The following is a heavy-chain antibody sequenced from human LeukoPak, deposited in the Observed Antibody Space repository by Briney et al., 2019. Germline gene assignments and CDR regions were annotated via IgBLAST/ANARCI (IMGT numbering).Heavy chain of an antibody. V-gene: IGHV4-39*01. Sequence: PSETXSLTCTVSGGSISSSSHYWGWIRQPPGKGLEWIGSIYYSGSTYYNPSLKSRVTISVDTSKNQFSLKLSSVTAADTAVYYCARRYCSSIRCYGDAFDIWGQGTMVTVSS. J-gene: IGHJ3*02. CDR1: GGSISSSSHY. D-gene: IGHD2-2*01. CDR2: IYYSGST. CDR3: ARRYCSSIRCYGDAFDI.